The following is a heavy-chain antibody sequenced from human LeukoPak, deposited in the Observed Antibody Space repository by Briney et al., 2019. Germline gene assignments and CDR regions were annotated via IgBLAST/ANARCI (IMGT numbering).Heavy chain of an antibody. J-gene: IGHJ4*02. V-gene: IGHV3-66*02. CDR1: GFTVSSNY. CDR2: IYSGGST. D-gene: IGHD2-21*02. CDR3: ARVSSGGDCYPPHYFDY. Sequence: GGSLRLSCAASGFTVSSNYMSWVRQAPGKGLEWVSVIYSGGSTYYADSVKGRFTISRDNSKNALYLQMNSLRAEDTAVYYCARVSSGGDCYPPHYFDYWGQGTLVTVSS.